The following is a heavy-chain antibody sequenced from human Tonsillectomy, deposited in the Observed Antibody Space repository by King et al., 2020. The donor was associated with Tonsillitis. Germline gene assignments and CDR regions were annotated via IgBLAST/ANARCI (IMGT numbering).Heavy chain of an antibody. J-gene: IGHJ4*02. Sequence: VQLVESGGGVVQPGRSLRLSSAASGFTFSSYAIHWVRQAPGKGLEWVALISYDGSNKYYADSVKGRFTISRDNSKNTLYLQMNSLRAEDTAVYYCARDPPGDFWTHFDYWGQGTLVTVSS. CDR3: ARDPPGDFWTHFDY. CDR1: GFTFSSYA. CDR2: ISYDGSNK. D-gene: IGHD3-3*01. V-gene: IGHV3-30-3*01.